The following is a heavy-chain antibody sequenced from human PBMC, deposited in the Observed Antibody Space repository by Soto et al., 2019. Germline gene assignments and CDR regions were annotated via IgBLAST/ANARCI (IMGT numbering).Heavy chain of an antibody. D-gene: IGHD3-10*01. CDR3: AKDYILRGVNLFDY. CDR2: ISGSGGST. J-gene: IGHJ4*02. CDR1: GFTFSSYA. V-gene: IGHV3-23*01. Sequence: EVQLLESGGDLVQPGGSLRLSCAASGFTFSSYAMSWVRQAPGKGLEWVSGISGSGGSTYYADSVKGRFTISRDSSKNTLYLQMNSLRAEDTAVYYCAKDYILRGVNLFDYWGQGTLVTVSS.